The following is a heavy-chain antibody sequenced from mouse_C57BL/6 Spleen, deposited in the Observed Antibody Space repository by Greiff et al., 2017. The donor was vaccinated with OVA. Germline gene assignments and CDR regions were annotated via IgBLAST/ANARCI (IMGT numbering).Heavy chain of an antibody. J-gene: IGHJ3*01. D-gene: IGHD2-3*01. CDR1: GYTFTDYE. CDR2: IDPETGGT. Sequence: VQLQQSGAELVRPGASVTLSCKASGYTFTDYEMHWVKQTPVHGLEWIGAIDPETGGTAYNQKFKGKAILTADKSSSTAYMELRSLTSEDSAVYYCTRSGFYDGYLRFAYWGQGTLVTVSA. V-gene: IGHV1-15*01. CDR3: TRSGFYDGYLRFAY.